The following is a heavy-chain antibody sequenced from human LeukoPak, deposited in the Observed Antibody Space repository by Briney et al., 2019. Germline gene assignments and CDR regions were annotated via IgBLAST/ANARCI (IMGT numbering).Heavy chain of an antibody. CDR1: GYTFTSYD. Sequence: VASVKVSCKASGYTFTSYDINWVRQATGQGLEWMGWMNPNSGNTGYAQKFQGRVTMTRNTSISTAYMELSSLRSEGTAVYYCARFYDFWSGYEYGMDVWGQGTTVTVSS. CDR2: MNPNSGNT. V-gene: IGHV1-8*01. CDR3: ARFYDFWSGYEYGMDV. D-gene: IGHD3-3*01. J-gene: IGHJ6*02.